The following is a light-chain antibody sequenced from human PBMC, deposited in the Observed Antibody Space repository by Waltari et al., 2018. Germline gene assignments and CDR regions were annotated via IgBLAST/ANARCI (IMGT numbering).Light chain of an antibody. CDR1: QSVSGN. J-gene: IGKJ5*01. CDR3: QQYYDWRRVT. V-gene: IGKV3D-15*01. CDR2: GAS. Sequence: ELVMTQSPATLSVSPGERAHLSCRASQSVSGNLAWYQQKPGQAPRLLIYGASTRATGIPARFSGSASGTEFTLTISSLQSEDSAVYYCQQYYDWRRVTFGQGTRLEIK.